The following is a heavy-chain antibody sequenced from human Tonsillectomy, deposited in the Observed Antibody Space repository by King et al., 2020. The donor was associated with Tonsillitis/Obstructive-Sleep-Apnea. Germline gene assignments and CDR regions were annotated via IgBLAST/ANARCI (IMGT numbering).Heavy chain of an antibody. CDR2: IIGSIGGT. V-gene: IGHV3-23*04. CDR3: AKDSAAVTGDPGS. D-gene: IGHD6-19*01. J-gene: IGHJ5*02. CDR1: GFTFSTYA. Sequence: VQLVESGGGLVQPGGSLRLSCVASGFTFSTYAMTWVRQAPGKGPAWVSGIIGSIGGTYYADSVQGRFTISRDNSKNTLYLQMNSLSADDTALYYWAKDSAAVTGDPGSWGQGTLVTVSA.